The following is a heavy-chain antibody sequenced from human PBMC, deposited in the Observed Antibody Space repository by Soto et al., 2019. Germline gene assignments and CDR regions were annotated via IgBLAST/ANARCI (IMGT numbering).Heavy chain of an antibody. CDR2: IYHSGST. J-gene: IGHJ4*02. D-gene: IGHD6-19*01. CDR3: ARGGGWTFDY. Sequence: SETLSLTCAVSGGSISNGGYSWSWIRQPPGKGLEWIGYIYHSGSTYYNPSLKSRVTTSVDRSKNQFSLKLSSVTAADTAVYYCARGGGWTFDYWGQGTLVTVSS. CDR1: GGSISNGGYS. V-gene: IGHV4-30-2*01.